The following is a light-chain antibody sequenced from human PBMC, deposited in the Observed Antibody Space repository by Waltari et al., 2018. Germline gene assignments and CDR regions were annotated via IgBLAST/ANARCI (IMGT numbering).Light chain of an antibody. V-gene: IGLV7-43*01. CDR1: TGAATTDSS. J-gene: IGLJ1*01. CDR3: LLYYGGVHV. Sequence: QTVVTQEPSLTVSPGGTVTLTCASSTGAATTDSSPNWFQQKPGQAPRALIYRTSNKHSWTPARFSGSLLGGKAALTLSDVQPEDEAEYYCLLYYGGVHVFGTGTKVTVL. CDR2: RTS.